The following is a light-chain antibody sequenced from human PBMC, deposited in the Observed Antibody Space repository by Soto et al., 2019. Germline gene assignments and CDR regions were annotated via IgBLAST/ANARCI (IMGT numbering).Light chain of an antibody. CDR2: HSS. Sequence: EIVMTQSPANLSVSPGERATLSCRASQSVSSNLAWYQQKPGQAPRLLIYHSSTRATGVPARFSGSGSGTEFTLTISSLQSEDFAVYYCQQYNDWPPYTFGQGTKLEI. V-gene: IGKV3-15*01. CDR3: QQYNDWPPYT. CDR1: QSVSSN. J-gene: IGKJ2*01.